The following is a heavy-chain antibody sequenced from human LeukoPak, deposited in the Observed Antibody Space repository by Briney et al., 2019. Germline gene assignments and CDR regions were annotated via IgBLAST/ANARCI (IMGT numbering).Heavy chain of an antibody. J-gene: IGHJ4*02. CDR3: ARDSFYYDSSGPQG. V-gene: IGHV3-21*01. CDR2: ISSSSDFI. Sequence: SGGSLRLSRAASGFTFNIYAMNWVRQAPGKGLEWVASISSSSDFIAYAVSVRGRFTISRDNAKHSLYLQMNSLRAEDTAVYYCARDSFYYDSSGPQGWGQGTLVTVSS. D-gene: IGHD3-22*01. CDR1: GFTFNIYA.